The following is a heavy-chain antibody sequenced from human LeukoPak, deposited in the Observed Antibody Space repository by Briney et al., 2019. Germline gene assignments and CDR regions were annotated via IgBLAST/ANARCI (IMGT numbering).Heavy chain of an antibody. J-gene: IGHJ4*02. V-gene: IGHV3-30*04. Sequence: GGSLRLSCAASGFTFSSYAMSWVRQAPGKGLEWVAVISYDGSNKYYADSVKGRFTISRDNSKNTLYLQMNSLRAEDTAVYYCARDLKLYGSGDLDYWGQGTLVTVSS. CDR3: ARDLKLYGSGDLDY. CDR1: GFTFSSYA. CDR2: ISYDGSNK. D-gene: IGHD3-10*01.